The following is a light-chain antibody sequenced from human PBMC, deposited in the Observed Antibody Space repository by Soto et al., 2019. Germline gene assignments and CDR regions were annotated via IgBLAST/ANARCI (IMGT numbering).Light chain of an antibody. Sequence: DIQMTQSPSTLSASVGDRVTITCRASQSISSWLAWYQQKPGKAPKLQIYKASSLESGVPSRFSGSGSGTEFTLTISSLQPDDFATYYCQQSFTFVPGTKVDI. CDR1: QSISSW. CDR3: QQSFT. V-gene: IGKV1-5*03. J-gene: IGKJ3*01. CDR2: KAS.